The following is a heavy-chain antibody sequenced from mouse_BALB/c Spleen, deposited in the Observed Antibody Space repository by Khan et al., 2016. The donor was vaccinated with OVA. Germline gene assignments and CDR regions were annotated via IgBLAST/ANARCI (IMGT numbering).Heavy chain of an antibody. Sequence: QVQLQQSGTELVRPGASVNLSCKASGYTFTGYWMQWVKQRPGQGLEWIGAIYPGDGNTRYTQKFKGKATLTADKSSSTAYMQLSSLASEDSAVYYCARGGITTGYFDYWGQGTTLTVSS. V-gene: IGHV1-87*01. CDR1: GYTFTGYW. D-gene: IGHD1-1*01. J-gene: IGHJ2*01. CDR2: IYPGDGNT. CDR3: ARGGITTGYFDY.